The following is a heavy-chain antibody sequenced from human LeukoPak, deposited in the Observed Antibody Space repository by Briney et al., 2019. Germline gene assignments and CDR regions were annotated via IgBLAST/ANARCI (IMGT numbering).Heavy chain of an antibody. Sequence: PSETLSLTCTVSGVSISSDNYYWGWIRQPPGKGLDWIGSIYSTGSTYYNPSLKSRVTIPVDTSKNQFSLNLSSVTAADTAVYYCARHGLFSISSGAKFDPWGQGTLVTVSS. V-gene: IGHV4-39*01. D-gene: IGHD3-22*01. CDR3: ARHGLFSISSGAKFDP. J-gene: IGHJ5*02. CDR2: IYSTGST. CDR1: GVSISSDNYY.